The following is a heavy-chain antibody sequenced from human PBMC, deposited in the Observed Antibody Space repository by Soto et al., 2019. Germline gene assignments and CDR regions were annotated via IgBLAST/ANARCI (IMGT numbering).Heavy chain of an antibody. D-gene: IGHD2-8*02. CDR1: GFSFSDNL. J-gene: IGHJ3*01. Sequence: QVQLVQSGAEVRKPGASVNISCRASGFSFSDNLINWVRQAPGQSLEWMGWINPDNRNTRYSQTFQDRVTISRHSSASIAYVEVSDLTSEDTAVYYCARDILSVGPRANDAFEVWGQGTMVTVSS. V-gene: IGHV1-3*01. CDR2: INPDNRNT. CDR3: ARDILSVGPRANDAFEV.